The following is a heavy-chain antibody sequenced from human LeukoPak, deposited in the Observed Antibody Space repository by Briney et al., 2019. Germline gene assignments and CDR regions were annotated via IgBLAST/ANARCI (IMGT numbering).Heavy chain of an antibody. CDR3: ARDGYSSSFYFDY. D-gene: IGHD6-6*01. CDR2: MSRSGDII. J-gene: IGHJ4*02. Sequence: PGGSLRLSCAASGFTFSDYNMNWVRQVPGKGLESVSYMSRSGDIIYYADSVKGRFTFSRDNAKNTLYLQMNSLRAEDTAVYYCARDGYSSSFYFDYWGQGTLVTVSS. CDR1: GFTFSDYN. V-gene: IGHV3-48*04.